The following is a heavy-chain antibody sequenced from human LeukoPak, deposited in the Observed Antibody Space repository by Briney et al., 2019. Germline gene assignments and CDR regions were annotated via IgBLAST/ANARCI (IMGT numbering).Heavy chain of an antibody. J-gene: IGHJ4*02. CDR2: ISDSGGST. D-gene: IGHD3-10*01. CDR3: ASDETMVRGGPRPY. CDR1: GFTFSSYA. V-gene: IGHV3-23*01. Sequence: PGGSLRLSXAASGFTFSSYAMSWVRQAPGKGMEWVSGISDSGGSTYYADSVRGRFTISRDNSKNTLHLQMNSLRAEDTAAYYCASDETMVRGGPRPYWGQGTLVTISS.